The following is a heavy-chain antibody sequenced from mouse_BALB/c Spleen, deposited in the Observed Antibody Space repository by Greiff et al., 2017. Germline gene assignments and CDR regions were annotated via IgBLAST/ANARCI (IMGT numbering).Heavy chain of an antibody. Sequence: EVQLQQSGPELVKPGASVKISCKASGYTFTDYNMHWVKQSHGKSLEWIGYIYPYNGGTGYNQKFKSKATLTVDNSSSTAYMELRSLTSEDSAVYYCAKSSTMITTGFAYWGQGTLVTVSA. V-gene: IGHV1S29*02. J-gene: IGHJ3*01. CDR1: GYTFTDYN. CDR2: IYPYNGGT. CDR3: AKSSTMITTGFAY. D-gene: IGHD2-4*01.